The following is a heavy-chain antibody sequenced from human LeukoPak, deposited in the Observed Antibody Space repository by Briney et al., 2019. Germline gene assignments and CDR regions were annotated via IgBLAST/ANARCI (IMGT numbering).Heavy chain of an antibody. J-gene: IGHJ4*02. CDR2: ISAYNGNT. CDR3: ARGSPPRRNYDSRGYYSYYFDY. CDR1: GYTFTSYG. Sequence: ASVKDSCKASGYTFTSYGISWVRQAPGQGLEWMGWISAYNGNTHYAQKLQGRVTMTTDTSTSTVYMELRSLRSDDTAVYYCARGSPPRRNYDSRGYYSYYFDYWGQGTLVTVSS. V-gene: IGHV1-18*01. D-gene: IGHD3-22*01.